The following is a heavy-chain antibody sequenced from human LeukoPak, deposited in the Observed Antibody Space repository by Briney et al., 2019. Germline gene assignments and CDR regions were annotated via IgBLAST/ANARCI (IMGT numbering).Heavy chain of an antibody. CDR2: INPNSGGT. J-gene: IGHJ4*02. CDR3: ARARGDDYGDYGALGY. Sequence: ASVKVSCKASGYTFTGYYTHWVRQAPGQGLEWMGWINPNSGGTNYAQKFQGRVTMTRDTSISTAYMELSRLRSGDTAVYYCARARGDDYGDYGALGYWGQGALVTVSS. V-gene: IGHV1-2*02. D-gene: IGHD4-17*01. CDR1: GYTFTGYY.